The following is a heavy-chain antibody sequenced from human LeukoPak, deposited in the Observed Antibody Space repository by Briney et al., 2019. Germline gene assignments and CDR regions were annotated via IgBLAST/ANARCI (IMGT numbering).Heavy chain of an antibody. D-gene: IGHD1-26*01. V-gene: IGHV7-4-1*02. CDR2: INTNTGNP. J-gene: IGHJ5*02. CDR3: ARGAYRYSGSYRGGFNKYNWFDP. CDR1: GYTFTSYY. Sequence: ASVKVSCKASGYTFTSYYMHWVRQAPGQGLEWMGWINTNTGNPTYAQGFTGRFVFSLDTSVSTAYLQISSLKAEDTAVYYCARGAYRYSGSYRGGFNKYNWFDPWGQGTLVTVSS.